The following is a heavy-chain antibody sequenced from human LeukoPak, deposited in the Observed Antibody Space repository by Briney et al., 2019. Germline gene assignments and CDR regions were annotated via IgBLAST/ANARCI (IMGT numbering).Heavy chain of an antibody. Sequence: GGSLRLSCAASGFTFSSYAMSWVRQAPGKGLEWVSGISGSGDSTYYADSVKGRFTISRDNSKNTLNLQMNSLRAEDTAVYYCAKGGTWNDPEYWGEGTLVTVSS. V-gene: IGHV3-23*01. CDR2: ISGSGDST. CDR1: GFTFSSYA. D-gene: IGHD1-1*01. CDR3: AKGGTWNDPEY. J-gene: IGHJ4*02.